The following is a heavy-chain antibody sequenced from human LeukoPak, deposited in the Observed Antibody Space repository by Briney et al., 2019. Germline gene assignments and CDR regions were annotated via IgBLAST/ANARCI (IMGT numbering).Heavy chain of an antibody. CDR1: GGSISSGDYY. Sequence: PSETLSLTCTVSGGSISSGDYYWSWIRQPPGKGLEWIGSIYYSGSTYYNPSLKSRVTISVDTSKNQFSLKLSSATAADTAVYYCARVFDDSSGYYYGIYLMAIDYWGQGTLVTVSS. V-gene: IGHV4-39*07. D-gene: IGHD3-22*01. J-gene: IGHJ4*02. CDR2: IYYSGST. CDR3: ARVFDDSSGYYYGIYLMAIDY.